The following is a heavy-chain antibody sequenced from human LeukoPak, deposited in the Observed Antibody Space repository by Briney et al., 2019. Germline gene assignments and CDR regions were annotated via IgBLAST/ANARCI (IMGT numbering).Heavy chain of an antibody. CDR2: ISSSSSYI. V-gene: IGHV3-21*01. J-gene: IGHJ4*02. D-gene: IGHD6-25*01. CDR3: ASAAAFDY. CDR1: GFTVSTNC. Sequence: GGSLRLSCAASGFTVSTNCMTWVRQAPGKGLEWVSSISSSSSYIYYADSAKGRFTISRDNAKNSLYLQMNSLRAEDTAVHYCASAAAFDYWGQGTLVTVSS.